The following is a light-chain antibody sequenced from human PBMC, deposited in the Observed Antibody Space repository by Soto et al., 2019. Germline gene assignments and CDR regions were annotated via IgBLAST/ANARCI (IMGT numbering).Light chain of an antibody. CDR2: DVS. V-gene: IGLV2-14*03. J-gene: IGLJ2*01. CDR3: STYTSSRTR. CDR1: SSDIGGYIY. Sequence: QSALTQPASVSGSPGQSIPLSCTGTSSDIGGYIYVSWYQHHPGKAPKLLIYDVSNRPSGFSYRFSGSKSRNTAALTISGLQVEDEADYFCSTYTSSRTRFGGGTKLTVL.